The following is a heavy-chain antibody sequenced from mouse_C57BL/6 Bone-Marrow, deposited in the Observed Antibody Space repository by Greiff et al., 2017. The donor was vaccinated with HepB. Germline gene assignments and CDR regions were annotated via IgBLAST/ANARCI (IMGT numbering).Heavy chain of an antibody. J-gene: IGHJ3*01. Sequence: DVQLQESGPGLVKPSQSLSLTCSVTGYSITSGYYWNWIREFPGNKLEWMGYISYDGSNNYNPSLQNRISITRDTSKNQFFLKLNSVTTEDTATYYCARIYYDYDEGWFAYWGQGTLVTVSA. D-gene: IGHD2-4*01. CDR2: ISYDGSN. CDR1: GYSITSGYY. CDR3: ARIYYDYDEGWFAY. V-gene: IGHV3-6*01.